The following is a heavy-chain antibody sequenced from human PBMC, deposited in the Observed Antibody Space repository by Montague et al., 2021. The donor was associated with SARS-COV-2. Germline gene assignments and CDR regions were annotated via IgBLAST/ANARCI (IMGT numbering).Heavy chain of an antibody. CDR1: GGSINSYC. D-gene: IGHD6-19*01. V-gene: IGHV4-4*07. Sequence: SETLSLTCGVSGGSINSYCWSWIRQPAGKGLEWIGRIYTSGRTNHSPSLKSRVTISVDTSRNHLSLKLTSVTAADTAVYYCARDSGTSGWGYWYHGLDVRGQGTTVIVSS. J-gene: IGHJ6*02. CDR3: ARDSGTSGWGYWYHGLDV. CDR2: IYTSGRT.